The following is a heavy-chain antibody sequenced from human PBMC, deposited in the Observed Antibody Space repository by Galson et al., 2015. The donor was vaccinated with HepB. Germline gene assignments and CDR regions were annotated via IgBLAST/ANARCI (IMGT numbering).Heavy chain of an antibody. CDR2: IIPIPGIA. CDR1: GGTFSSYA. CDR3: AREVDYYFDY. D-gene: IGHD3/OR15-3a*01. J-gene: IGHJ4*02. V-gene: IGHV1-69*04. Sequence: SVKVSCKASGGTFSSYAISWVRQAPGQGLEWMGRIIPIPGIANYAQKFQGRVTITADKSTSTAYMELSSLRSEDTAVYYCAREVDYYFDYWGQGTLVTVSP.